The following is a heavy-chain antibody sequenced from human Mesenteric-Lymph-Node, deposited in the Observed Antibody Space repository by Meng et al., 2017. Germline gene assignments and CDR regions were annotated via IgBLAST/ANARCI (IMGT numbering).Heavy chain of an antibody. Sequence: ASVKVSCKASGYTFTSYYMHWVRQAPGQGLEWMGMINPSGGSTSYAQKFQGRVTMTRDTSISTAYMELSRLRSDDTAVYYCARIPYSSSAIDYWGQGTLVTVSS. CDR2: INPSGGST. V-gene: IGHV1-46*01. J-gene: IGHJ4*02. D-gene: IGHD6-13*01. CDR1: GYTFTSYY. CDR3: ARIPYSSSAIDY.